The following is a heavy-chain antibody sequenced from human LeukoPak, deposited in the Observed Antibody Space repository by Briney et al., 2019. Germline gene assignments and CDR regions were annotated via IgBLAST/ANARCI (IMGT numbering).Heavy chain of an antibody. J-gene: IGHJ6*02. V-gene: IGHV4-61*01. CDR2: IYYSGST. CDR3: ARELPAPRSYYYYYYGMDV. D-gene: IGHD6-25*01. CDR1: GGSVSSGSYY. Sequence: KPSETLSLTCTVSGGSVSSGSYYWSWIRQPPGKGLEWIGYIYYSGSTNYNPSLKSRVTMSVDTSKNQFSLKLSSVTAADTAVYYCARELPAPRSYYYYYYGMDVWGQGTTVTVSS.